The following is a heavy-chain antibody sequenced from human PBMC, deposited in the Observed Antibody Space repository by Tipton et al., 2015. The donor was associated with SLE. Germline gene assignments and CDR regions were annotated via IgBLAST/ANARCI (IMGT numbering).Heavy chain of an antibody. J-gene: IGHJ6*02. CDR3: ARRSGTWGDYYYYGLDV. CDR1: GGTFTSYA. Sequence: SGAEVKVSCKASGGTFTSYALSWVRQAPGQGLEWMGGIIPIFGTANYAQKFQGRVTITADESTSTAYMELSSLRSEDTAVYYCARRSGTWGDYYYYGLDVWGQGTTVTVSS. V-gene: IGHV1-69*01. CDR2: IIPIFGTA. D-gene: IGHD1-26*01.